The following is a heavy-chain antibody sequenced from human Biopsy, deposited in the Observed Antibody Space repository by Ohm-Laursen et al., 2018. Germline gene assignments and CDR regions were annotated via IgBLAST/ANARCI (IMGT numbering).Heavy chain of an antibody. V-gene: IGHV1-58*02. D-gene: IGHD3-22*01. Sequence: SSVKVSCKVSGFTFNRSAMQWVRQARGQRLEWIGWIVVGGGNTNYAQKFQERVTITRDMSTSTAYMELSSLRSDDTAVYYCASKLDYSSGYPYWGQGTLVTVSS. CDR3: ASKLDYSSGYPY. J-gene: IGHJ4*02. CDR1: GFTFNRSA. CDR2: IVVGGGNT.